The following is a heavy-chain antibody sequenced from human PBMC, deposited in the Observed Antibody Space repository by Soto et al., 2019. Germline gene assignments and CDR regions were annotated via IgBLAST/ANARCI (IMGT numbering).Heavy chain of an antibody. CDR2: IFQSGTT. J-gene: IGHJ3*02. CDR3: ASHYVTRGYSAFDM. Sequence: SETLSLTCAVSGDSVNSGHWWTWARQPPGKGLEWIGEIFQSGTTNYNPSLKGRVTTLVDKSKNQVSLTLSSVTAADTAMYYRASHYVTRGYSAFDMWGQGTMVTVSS. V-gene: IGHV4-4*02. CDR1: GDSVNSGHW. D-gene: IGHD6-13*01.